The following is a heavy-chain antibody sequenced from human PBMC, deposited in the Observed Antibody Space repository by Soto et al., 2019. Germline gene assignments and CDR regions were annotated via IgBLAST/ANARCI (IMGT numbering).Heavy chain of an antibody. D-gene: IGHD3-22*01. CDR3: ARPQTYYYDSSGSDAFDI. CDR2: INHSEST. J-gene: IGHJ3*02. CDR1: GGSFSGYY. V-gene: IGHV4-34*01. Sequence: SETLSLTCAVYGGSFSGYYWSWIRQPPGKGLEWIGEINHSESTNYNPSLKSRVTISVDTSKNQFSLKLSSVTAADTAVYYCARPQTYYYDSSGSDAFDIWGQGTMVTVSS.